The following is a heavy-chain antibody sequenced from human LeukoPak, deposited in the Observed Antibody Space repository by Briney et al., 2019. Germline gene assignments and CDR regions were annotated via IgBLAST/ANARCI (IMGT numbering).Heavy chain of an antibody. J-gene: IGHJ4*02. Sequence: ASVRVSCKSSGYTFTCYYMNWVRQAPGQGLEWMGWISADNGNTNYAQKLLGRVTMTTDTSTRKAYMELRSLRSDDTAVYYCAREGPYGDSHFDYWGQGTLVTVSS. V-gene: IGHV1-18*04. CDR3: AREGPYGDSHFDY. CDR2: ISADNGNT. CDR1: GYTFTCYY. D-gene: IGHD4-17*01.